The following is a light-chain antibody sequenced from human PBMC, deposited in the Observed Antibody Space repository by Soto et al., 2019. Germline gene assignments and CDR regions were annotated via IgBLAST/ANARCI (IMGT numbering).Light chain of an antibody. V-gene: IGLV2-23*01. Sequence: QSVLTQPASVSGSPGQSITISCTGTSSDVGSYNPVSWYQQHPGKAPKLMIYEGSKRPSGVSNRFSGSKSGNTASLTISGLQAEDEADYYCCSYAGSSTSLYVFGTGTKVTVL. CDR1: SSDVGSYNP. CDR3: CSYAGSSTSLYV. CDR2: EGS. J-gene: IGLJ1*01.